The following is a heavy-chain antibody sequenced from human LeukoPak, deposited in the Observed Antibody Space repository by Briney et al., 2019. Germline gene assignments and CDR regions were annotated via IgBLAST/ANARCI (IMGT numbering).Heavy chain of an antibody. CDR1: GFIFSSYW. D-gene: IGHD2-15*01. CDR3: AREGRKSRGVDIVRKKETGYYHMDV. V-gene: IGHV3-7*01. Sequence: PGGSLRLSCAASGFIFSSYWMSWVRQAPGKGLEWVANIKQDGSEKYYVDSLKGRFNISRDNAKKSLYQQMNSLRAEHPAVYYCAREGRKSRGVDIVRKKETGYYHMDVWGKGTPVTVSS. J-gene: IGHJ6*03. CDR2: IKQDGSEK.